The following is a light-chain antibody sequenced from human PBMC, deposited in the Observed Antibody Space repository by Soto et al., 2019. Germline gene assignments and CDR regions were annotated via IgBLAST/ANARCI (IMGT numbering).Light chain of an antibody. CDR2: GAS. V-gene: IGKV3-15*01. Sequence: EVVLTQSPATLSVSRGDRATLSCRASQSVSRNLAWYQQKPGQAPRLLIYGASTRATGVPARFSGSGSATEFTLSISSLQSEDVAVYYCQQYGDWPPETFGQGTKLEI. CDR1: QSVSRN. CDR3: QQYGDWPPET. J-gene: IGKJ2*01.